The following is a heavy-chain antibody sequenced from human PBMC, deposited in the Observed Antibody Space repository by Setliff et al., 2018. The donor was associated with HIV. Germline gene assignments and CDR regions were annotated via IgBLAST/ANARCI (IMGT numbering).Heavy chain of an antibody. CDR3: ARVLGGCFSLDAFDI. J-gene: IGHJ3*02. D-gene: IGHD3-3*01. CDR2: IYTRGST. Sequence: SETLSLTCTVSGGSVSSFYWSWIRQPAEKGLEWIGRIYTRGSTNSNPSLKGRATMSVDTSKNHFSLKLSSVTAADTAIYYCARVLGGCFSLDAFDIWGRGTMVTVSS. CDR1: GGSVSSFY. V-gene: IGHV4-4*07.